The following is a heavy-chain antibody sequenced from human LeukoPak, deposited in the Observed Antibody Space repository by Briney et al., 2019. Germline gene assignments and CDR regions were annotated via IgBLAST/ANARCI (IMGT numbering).Heavy chain of an antibody. J-gene: IGHJ6*03. V-gene: IGHV3-48*03. D-gene: IGHD4-17*01. Sequence: GGSLRLSCVASGFTFSSYEMNWVRQAPGKGLEWVSYISSSGSTIYYADSVKGRFTISRDNAKNSLYLQMNSLRAEDTAVYYCARVVGDYDYYYYYYMDVWGKGTTVTISS. CDR3: ARVVGDYDYYYYYYMDV. CDR1: GFTFSSYE. CDR2: ISSSGSTI.